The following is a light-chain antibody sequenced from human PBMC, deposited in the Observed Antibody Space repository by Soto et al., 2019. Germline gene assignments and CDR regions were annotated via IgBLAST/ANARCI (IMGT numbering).Light chain of an antibody. Sequence: EIVLTQSPGTLSLSPGERATLSCRAGQSVSSSYLAWYQQKPGQAPRLLIYGASSRATGIPDRFSGSGSGTDFTLTISRLEPEDFAVYYCQQYGSSRITFGPGTKVDIK. CDR2: GAS. CDR1: QSVSSSY. V-gene: IGKV3-20*01. CDR3: QQYGSSRIT. J-gene: IGKJ3*01.